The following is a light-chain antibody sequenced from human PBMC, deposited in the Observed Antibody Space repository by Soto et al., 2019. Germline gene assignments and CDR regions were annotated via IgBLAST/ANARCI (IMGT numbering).Light chain of an antibody. Sequence: QSALTQPASVSGSPGQSITISCTGTSSDIGAYNSVSWYQQHPGRAPQLIIYDVSYRPSGISSRFSGSKSGNTASLTISGLQAADEADYYCSSYTTNGARVFGGGTKLTVL. CDR1: SSDIGAYNS. V-gene: IGLV2-14*01. J-gene: IGLJ2*01. CDR3: SSYTTNGARV. CDR2: DVS.